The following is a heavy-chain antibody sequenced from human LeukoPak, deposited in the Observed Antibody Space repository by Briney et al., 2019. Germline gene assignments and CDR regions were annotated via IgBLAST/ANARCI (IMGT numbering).Heavy chain of an antibody. CDR1: GGSISSSSYY. CDR3: ARYQAMGGTGDWFDP. D-gene: IGHD1-26*01. Sequence: SETLSLSCTVSGGSISSSSYYWGWMRQPPGKGLEWIGSIYYSGSTYYNPSLKSRGTISVDTSKNQFSLKLSSVTAADTAVYYCARYQAMGGTGDWFDPWGQGTLVTVSS. J-gene: IGHJ5*02. CDR2: IYYSGST. V-gene: IGHV4-39*07.